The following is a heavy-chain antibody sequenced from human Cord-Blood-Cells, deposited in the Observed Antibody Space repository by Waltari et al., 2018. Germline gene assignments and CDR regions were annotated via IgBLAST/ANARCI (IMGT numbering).Heavy chain of an antibody. CDR2: SSSSSSYI. CDR1: GFTFSSYS. D-gene: IGHD6-13*01. V-gene: IGHV3-21*01. Sequence: EVQLVESGGGLVKPGGSLRLSCVASGFTFSSYSMNWVRQAPGKGGEWVSASSSSSSYIYYADSVKGLFTIARDNAKNSLELQMNSLRAEDTAVYYCARGGGSSWYWFDPWGQGTLVTVSS. CDR3: ARGGGSSWYWFDP. J-gene: IGHJ5*02.